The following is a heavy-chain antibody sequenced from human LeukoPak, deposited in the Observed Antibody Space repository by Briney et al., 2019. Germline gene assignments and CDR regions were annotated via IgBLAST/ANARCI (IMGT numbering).Heavy chain of an antibody. CDR1: GYTFTGYY. Sequence: ASVKVSCKASGYTFTGYYMHWVRQAPGQGLEWMGWINPNSGGTNYAQKFQGRVTMTRDTSISTAYMELSRLRSDDTAVYYCAREGCGDFWSGYYRCAFDIWGQGTMVTVSS. CDR3: AREGCGDFWSGYYRCAFDI. CDR2: INPNSGGT. J-gene: IGHJ3*02. D-gene: IGHD3-3*01. V-gene: IGHV1-2*02.